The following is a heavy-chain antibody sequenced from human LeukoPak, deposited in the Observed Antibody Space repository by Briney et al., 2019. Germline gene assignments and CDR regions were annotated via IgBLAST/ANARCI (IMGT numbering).Heavy chain of an antibody. V-gene: IGHV4-61*02. CDR3: ARARVIPASFDD. D-gene: IGHD3-16*02. J-gene: IGHJ4*02. CDR1: GDSISSDSYF. Sequence: KSSQTLSLTCNVSGDSISSDSYFWTWIRQPAGKGLEWIGRIYTSGRTFYNPSLKSRVTISMDTSMNQFSLRLNSVTAADTAVYYCARARVIPASFDDWGQGALVTVSS. CDR2: IYTSGRT.